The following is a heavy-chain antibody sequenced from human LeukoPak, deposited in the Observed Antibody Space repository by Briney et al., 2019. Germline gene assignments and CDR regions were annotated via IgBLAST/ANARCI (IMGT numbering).Heavy chain of an antibody. D-gene: IGHD3-10*01. Sequence: GXXLRLSCAASGFTFSDYYMSWIREAPGKGVEWGSYISSSGSTIYYADSVKGGFTISRDNASTSLYLQMNSLRAEDTAVYYCARDGRMVRGVKGDAFDIWGQGTMVTVSS. CDR2: ISSSGSTI. CDR3: ARDGRMVRGVKGDAFDI. CDR1: GFTFSDYY. J-gene: IGHJ3*02. V-gene: IGHV3-11*04.